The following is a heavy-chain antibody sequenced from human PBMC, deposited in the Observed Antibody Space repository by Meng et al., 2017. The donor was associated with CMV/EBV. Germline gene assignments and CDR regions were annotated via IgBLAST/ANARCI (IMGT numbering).Heavy chain of an antibody. V-gene: IGHV1-58*01. D-gene: IGHD2-8*01. CDR3: AAFRWANGVPFFWDY. J-gene: IGHJ4*02. CDR2: IVVGSGNT. CDR1: GFTFTSSA. Sequence: SVKVSCKASGFTFTSSAVQWVRQARGQRLERIGWIVVGSGNTNYAQKFQERVTITRDMSTSTAYMELSSLRSEDTAVYYCAAFRWANGVPFFWDYWGQGTLVTVSS.